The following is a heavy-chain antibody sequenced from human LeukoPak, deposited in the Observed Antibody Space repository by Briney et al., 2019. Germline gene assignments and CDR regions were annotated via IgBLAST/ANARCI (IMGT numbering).Heavy chain of an antibody. CDR2: INPNSGGT. V-gene: IGHV1-2*02. Sequence: ASVKVSCKASGYTFTGYYMHWVRQAPGQGLEWMGWINPNSGGTNYAQKFQGRVTMTRDTSISTAYMELSRLRSDDTAVYFCARGGLYTMIVVVVDYWGQGTLVTVSS. CDR3: ARGGLYTMIVVVVDY. J-gene: IGHJ4*02. CDR1: GYTFTGYY. D-gene: IGHD3-22*01.